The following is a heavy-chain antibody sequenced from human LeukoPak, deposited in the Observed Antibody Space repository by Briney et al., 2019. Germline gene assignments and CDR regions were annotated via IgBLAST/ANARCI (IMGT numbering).Heavy chain of an antibody. CDR1: GLSFSSYG. V-gene: IGHV3-30*03. J-gene: IGHJ4*02. Sequence: GRSLRLSCAASGLSFSSYGMHWVRQAPGKGLEWVAVISYDGSNRYYADSVKGRFTISRDNSKNTVDLQMNTLRAEDTAVYYCASYDILTGYHYPFGYWGQGTLVTVSS. CDR3: ASYDILTGYHYPFGY. CDR2: ISYDGSNR. D-gene: IGHD3-9*01.